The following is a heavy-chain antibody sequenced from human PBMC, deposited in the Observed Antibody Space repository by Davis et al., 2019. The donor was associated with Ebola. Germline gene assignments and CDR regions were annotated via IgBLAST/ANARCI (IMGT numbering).Heavy chain of an antibody. D-gene: IGHD6-19*01. Sequence: GESLKISCAASGFTFSTYVMHWVRQAPGKGLEYVSSVSKTGTSTYYTTSVRGRFTISRDNSNNTLFLQMGSLRPDDMAVYYCARGGLEEQWLAYHYSGMDVWGQGTTVTVSS. CDR2: VSKTGTST. CDR1: GFTFSTYV. V-gene: IGHV3-64*01. CDR3: ARGGLEEQWLAYHYSGMDV. J-gene: IGHJ6*02.